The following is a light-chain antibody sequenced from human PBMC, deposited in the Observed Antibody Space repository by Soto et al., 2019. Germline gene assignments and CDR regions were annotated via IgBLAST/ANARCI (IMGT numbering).Light chain of an antibody. CDR1: SSNIGSNT. Sequence: VLTQPPSASGTPGQRVTISCSGSSSNIGSNTVNWYQQLPGTAPKLLIYSNNQRPSGVPDRFSGSKSGTSASLAISGLQPEDEADYYCAAWDDSLNGYVFGTGTKVTVL. V-gene: IGLV1-44*01. CDR3: AAWDDSLNGYV. J-gene: IGLJ1*01. CDR2: SNN.